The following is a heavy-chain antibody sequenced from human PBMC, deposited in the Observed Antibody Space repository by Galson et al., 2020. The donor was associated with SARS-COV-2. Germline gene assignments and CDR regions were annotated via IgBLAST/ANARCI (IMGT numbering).Heavy chain of an antibody. CDR1: GGSFSDYY. Sequence: SQASETLSLTCAVYGGSFSDYYWSWIRQSPGRGLEWIGEITHSGSTSYNPSLKSRVTISVDTSKNQFSLKMRSVTAADTAVYYCARGTRDSTMVVVVMTSVSGDFDHWGQGTLVTVSS. CDR2: ITHSGST. J-gene: IGHJ4*02. D-gene: IGHD3-22*01. CDR3: ARGTRDSTMVVVVMTSVSGDFDH. V-gene: IGHV4-34*01.